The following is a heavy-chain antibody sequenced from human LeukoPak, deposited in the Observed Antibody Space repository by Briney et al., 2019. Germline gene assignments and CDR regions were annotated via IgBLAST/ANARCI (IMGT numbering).Heavy chain of an antibody. CDR3: ARGPYYYGSELPFDP. CDR1: GYTFTGYD. V-gene: IGHV1-8*01. CDR2: MNPNSGYT. J-gene: IGHJ5*02. Sequence: ASVKVACKASGYTFTGYDINWVRQATGQGLEWRGWMNPNSGYTGYAQRFQGRVTMTRNTSISTAYMELSSLRSEDTAVYYCARGPYYYGSELPFDPWGQGTLVTVSS. D-gene: IGHD3-10*01.